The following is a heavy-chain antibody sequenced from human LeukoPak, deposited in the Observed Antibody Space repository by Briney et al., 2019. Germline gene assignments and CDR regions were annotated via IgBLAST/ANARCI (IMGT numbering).Heavy chain of an antibody. D-gene: IGHD4-17*01. J-gene: IGHJ4*02. V-gene: IGHV1-18*01. CDR3: ARDPSTLTTVMGVL. CDR2: ISAYNGNT. CDR1: GYTFTSYG. Sequence: GASVKVSCKASGYTFTSYGISWVRQAPGQGLEWMGWISAYNGNTNYAQKLQGRVTMTTDTSTSTAYMELRSLGSDDTAVYYCARDPSTLTTVMGVLWGQGTLVTVSS.